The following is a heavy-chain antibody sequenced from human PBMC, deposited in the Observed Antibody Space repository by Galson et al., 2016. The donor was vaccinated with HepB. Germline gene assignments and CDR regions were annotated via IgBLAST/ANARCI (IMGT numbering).Heavy chain of an antibody. V-gene: IGHV3-43*02. J-gene: IGHJ5*02. Sequence: SLRLSCAASGFIFDDFAMHWVRQGPGKGLEWASLISGDADSADYADTVRGRFTISRDNSQNSLYLQMDSLTTEDTGVYFCARDRSGLYNWFDPWGQGTLVTVSS. CDR3: ARDRSGLYNWFDP. D-gene: IGHD3-3*01. CDR2: ISGDADSA. CDR1: GFIFDDFA.